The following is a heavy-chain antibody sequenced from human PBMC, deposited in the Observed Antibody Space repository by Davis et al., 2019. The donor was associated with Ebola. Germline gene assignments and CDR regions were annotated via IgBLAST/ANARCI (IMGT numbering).Heavy chain of an antibody. D-gene: IGHD1-26*01. V-gene: IGHV1-18*01. CDR1: GYTFKNYA. J-gene: IGHJ3*02. CDR2: ISVYNGNT. CDR3: ARTSIVGTTTTASDI. Sequence: AASVKVSCKASGYTFKNYAITWVRQAPGQGLEWMGWISVYNGNTNYAQKLQGRVTMTTDTSTGTAYMELRSLRSDDTAVYFCARTSIVGTTTTASDIWGQGTKVTVSS.